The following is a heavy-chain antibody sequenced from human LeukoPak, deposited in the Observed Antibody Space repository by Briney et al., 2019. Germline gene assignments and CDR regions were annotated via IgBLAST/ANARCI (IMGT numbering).Heavy chain of an antibody. CDR1: GGSFSGYY. Sequence: SETLSLTCAVYGGSFSGYYWSWIRQPPGKGLEWIGEINHSGSTNYNPSLKSRVTISVDTSKNQFSLKMSSVSAAGTAVYYCARAYDFWSGFFDPWGQGTLVTVSS. CDR2: INHSGST. J-gene: IGHJ5*02. D-gene: IGHD3-3*01. V-gene: IGHV4-34*01. CDR3: ARAYDFWSGFFDP.